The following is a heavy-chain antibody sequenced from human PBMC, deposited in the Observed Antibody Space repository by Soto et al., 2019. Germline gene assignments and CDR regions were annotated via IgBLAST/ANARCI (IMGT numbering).Heavy chain of an antibody. V-gene: IGHV3-20*04. CDR2: INWKGGKT. CDR1: GFSFENFG. CDR3: ARDPRPVVQPGNLFHGMDV. J-gene: IGHJ6*02. D-gene: IGHD2-15*01. Sequence: EVQLVESGGGVVRPGGSLRLSCAASGFSFENFGMSWVRQAPGKGLEWVSGINWKGGKTGYVDSVKGRFTISRDNAKNSLYLQMNSLKADDTALYFCARDPRPVVQPGNLFHGMDVWGQGTTVTVSS.